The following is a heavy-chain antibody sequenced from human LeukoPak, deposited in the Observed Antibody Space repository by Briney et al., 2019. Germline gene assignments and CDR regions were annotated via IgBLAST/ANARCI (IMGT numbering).Heavy chain of an antibody. CDR1: GYTFTSYG. Sequence: GASVKVSCKASGYTFTSYGISWVRQAPGQGLEWMGWISAYNGNTNYAQKLQGRVTMTTDTSTSTAYMELRSLRSDDTAVYYCARESGYCSGGSCPYYYGMDVWGQGTTVTASS. J-gene: IGHJ6*02. V-gene: IGHV1-18*01. D-gene: IGHD2-15*01. CDR3: ARESGYCSGGSCPYYYGMDV. CDR2: ISAYNGNT.